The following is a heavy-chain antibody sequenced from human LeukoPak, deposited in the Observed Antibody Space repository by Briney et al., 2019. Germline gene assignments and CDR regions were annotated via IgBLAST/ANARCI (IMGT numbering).Heavy chain of an antibody. Sequence: GSLRLSCAASGFTFSSYWMSWVRQAPGKGLEWVANIKQDGSEKYYVDSVKGRFTISRDNAKNSLYLQMNSLRAEDTAVYYCARVFDSSGFHPFFDYWGQGTLVTVSS. D-gene: IGHD3-22*01. J-gene: IGHJ4*02. CDR2: IKQDGSEK. CDR1: GFTFSSYW. V-gene: IGHV3-7*01. CDR3: ARVFDSSGFHPFFDY.